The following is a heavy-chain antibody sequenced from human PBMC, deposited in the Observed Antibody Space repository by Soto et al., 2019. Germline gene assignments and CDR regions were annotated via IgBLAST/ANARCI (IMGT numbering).Heavy chain of an antibody. V-gene: IGHV4-61*01. J-gene: IGHJ4*02. CDR3: ARPDRYQLSSFSDY. CDR1: GGSVSSASHY. D-gene: IGHD2-2*01. Sequence: ETLSLTCTVSGGSVSSASHYWSWIRQPPGKGLEWIGYIYYSGSTTYNPSLKSRVTISIDTSKRQFSLKLTSVTAADTAVYYCARPDRYQLSSFSDYSGPGTMVTVYS. CDR2: IYYSGST.